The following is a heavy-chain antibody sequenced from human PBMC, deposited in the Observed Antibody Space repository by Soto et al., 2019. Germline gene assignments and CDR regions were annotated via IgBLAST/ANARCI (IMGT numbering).Heavy chain of an antibody. V-gene: IGHV3-30*18. Sequence: PVASLRHSSEPSGFTFSTHGLHWVRQAPGPGLEWGAVISYEGRNKYYADTVKGRFTISRDNSKNLLYLQMNSLRAEDTAVFYCAKDTRGYSSGWYLGYYYYYGMDVWGQGT. CDR3: AKDTRGYSSGWYLGYYYYYGMDV. J-gene: IGHJ6*02. CDR1: GFTFSTHG. CDR2: ISYEGRNK. D-gene: IGHD6-19*01.